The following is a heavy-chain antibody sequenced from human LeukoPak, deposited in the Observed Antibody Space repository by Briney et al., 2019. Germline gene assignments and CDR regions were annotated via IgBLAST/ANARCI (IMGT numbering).Heavy chain of an antibody. J-gene: IGHJ4*02. D-gene: IGHD6-19*01. CDR3: ARDAVAGTGNFDY. CDR1: GYTFTGYY. V-gene: IGHV1-2*02. CDR2: INPNSGGT. Sequence: ASVKVSCKASGYTFTGYYMHWVRQAPGQGLEWMGWINPNSGGTNYAQKFQGRVTMTRDTSISTAYMELSRLRSDDTAVYCCARDAVAGTGNFDYWGQGTLVTVSS.